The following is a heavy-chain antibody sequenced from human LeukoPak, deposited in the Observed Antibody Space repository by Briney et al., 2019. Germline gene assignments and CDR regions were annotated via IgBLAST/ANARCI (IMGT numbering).Heavy chain of an antibody. Sequence: SETLSLTCAVYGGSFSGYYWSWIRQPPGKGLEWIGEINHSGSTNYNPSLKSRVTISVDTSKNQFSLHLNSVTPDDTALYYCARGGLVRGSLNSLTGFDFWGQGTMVTVSS. CDR3: ARGGLVRGSLNSLTGFDF. V-gene: IGHV4-34*01. D-gene: IGHD3-10*01. CDR1: GGSFSGYY. CDR2: INHSGST. J-gene: IGHJ3*01.